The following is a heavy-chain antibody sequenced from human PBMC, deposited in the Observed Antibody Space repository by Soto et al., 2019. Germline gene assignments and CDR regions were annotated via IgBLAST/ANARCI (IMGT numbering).Heavy chain of an antibody. CDR3: AKEGAKPNWNFDY. CDR1: LFTFDSCG. J-gene: IGHJ4*02. D-gene: IGHD1-1*01. CDR2: VSPHAANT. V-gene: IGHV3-23*01. Sequence: GCLXLSFVASLFTFDSCGVKGGREAPGKGLEWVAGVSPHAANTYYADSVRGRFIISRDDSRKTVSLDMDSLRGEDSAVYYCAKEGAKPNWNFDYWGQGTVVTVSS.